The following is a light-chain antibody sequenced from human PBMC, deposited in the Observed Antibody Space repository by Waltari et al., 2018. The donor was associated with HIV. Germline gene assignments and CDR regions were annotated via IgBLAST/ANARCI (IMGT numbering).Light chain of an antibody. V-gene: IGLV2-14*01. CDR2: EVS. J-gene: IGLJ2*01. Sequence: QSALTQPASVSGSPGQSITISCTGTSSDVGGYTYVSWYQQHPGKAPKLMIYEVSNRPSGVSNRFSGSKSGNTASLTISGLQAEDEADYYCSSYTSSSTLLVVFGGGTKLTVL. CDR3: SSYTSSSTLLVV. CDR1: SSDVGGYTY.